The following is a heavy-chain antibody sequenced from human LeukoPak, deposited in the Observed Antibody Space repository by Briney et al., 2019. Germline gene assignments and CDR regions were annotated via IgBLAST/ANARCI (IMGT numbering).Heavy chain of an antibody. D-gene: IGHD3-10*01. CDR1: GYTITGYY. CDR3: ARDHDGALDY. CDR2: INPNSGGT. J-gene: IGHJ4*02. Sequence: ASMKLSCKASGYTITGYYMHWVRQAPGQGLEWMGWINPNSGGTNYAQKFQGRVTMTRDTSISTAYMELSRLRSDDTAVYYCARDHDGALDYWGQGTLVTVSS. V-gene: IGHV1-2*02.